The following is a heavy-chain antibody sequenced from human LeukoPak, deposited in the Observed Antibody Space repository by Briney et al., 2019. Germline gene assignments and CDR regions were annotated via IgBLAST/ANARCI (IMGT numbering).Heavy chain of an antibody. CDR2: INPSGGST. CDR1: GYTFTSYY. CDR3: ARDRYGGSYLGAFDI. Sequence: GASVKVSCKASGYTFTSYYMHWVRQAPGQGLEWMGIINPSGGSTSYAQKFQGRVTMTRDMSTSTVYMELSSLRSEDTAVYYCARDRYGGSYLGAFDIWGQGTMVTVSS. J-gene: IGHJ3*02. V-gene: IGHV1-46*01. D-gene: IGHD1-26*01.